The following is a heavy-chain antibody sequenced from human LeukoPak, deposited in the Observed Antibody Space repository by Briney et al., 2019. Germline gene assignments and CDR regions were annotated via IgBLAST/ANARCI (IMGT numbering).Heavy chain of an antibody. Sequence: GGSLRLSCAASGFTVSSNYMSWVRQAPGKGLEWVSVIYSGGSTYYADSVKGRFTISRDNSKNTLYLQMNSLRAEDTAVYYCARVVKDYVWGSYVMDAFDIWGQGTMVIVSS. D-gene: IGHD3-16*01. J-gene: IGHJ3*02. V-gene: IGHV3-66*01. CDR1: GFTVSSNY. CDR2: IYSGGST. CDR3: ARVVKDYVWGSYVMDAFDI.